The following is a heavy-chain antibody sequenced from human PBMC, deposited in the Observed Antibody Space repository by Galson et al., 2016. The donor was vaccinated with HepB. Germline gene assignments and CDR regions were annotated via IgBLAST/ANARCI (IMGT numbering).Heavy chain of an antibody. CDR2: ITGSGDNT. Sequence: SLRLSCAASGFAFNTYAMSWVRQVPEKGLEWVSAITGSGDNTYYADSVKGRFAISRDNSKNTLYLQMNSLRAEDAAVSYCAKVSHNTSSWFLGTIDSWGQGTLVTVSS. J-gene: IGHJ5*01. CDR1: GFAFNTYA. V-gene: IGHV3-23*01. D-gene: IGHD6-13*01. CDR3: AKVSHNTSSWFLGTIDS.